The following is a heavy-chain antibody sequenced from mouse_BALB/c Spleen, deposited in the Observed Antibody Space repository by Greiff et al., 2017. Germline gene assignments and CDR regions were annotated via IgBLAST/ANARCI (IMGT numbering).Heavy chain of an antibody. J-gene: IGHJ2*01. V-gene: IGHV1-69*02. D-gene: IGHD1-2*01. CDR3: ARGLRLLY. CDR2: IDPSDSYT. Sequence: QVQLKQPGAELVKPGASVKLSCKASGYTFTSYWMHWVKQRPGQGLEWIGEIDPSDSYTNYNQKFKGKATLTVDKSSSTAYMQLSSLTSEDSAVYYCARGLRLLYWGQGTTLTVSS. CDR1: GYTFTSYW.